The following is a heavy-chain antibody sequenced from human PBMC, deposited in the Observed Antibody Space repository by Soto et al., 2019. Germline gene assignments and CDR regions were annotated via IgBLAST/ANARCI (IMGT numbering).Heavy chain of an antibody. CDR3: ARVSGYHPPDY. D-gene: IGHD5-12*01. CDR2: INAGNGNT. Sequence: QVQLVQSGAEEKKPGASVKVSCKASGYTFTNYATHWVRQAPGQRLEWMGWINAGNGNTKYSQKFQGRVTITMDTAATTAKMELGSLSPEYTDVYFCARVSGYHPPDYWGQGTLVTVSS. J-gene: IGHJ4*02. CDR1: GYTFTNYA. V-gene: IGHV1-3*05.